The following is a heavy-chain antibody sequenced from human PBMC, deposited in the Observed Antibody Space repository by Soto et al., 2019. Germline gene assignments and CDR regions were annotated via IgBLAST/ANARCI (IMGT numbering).Heavy chain of an antibody. Sequence: EVQLVESGGGLVQPGGSLRLSCAASGFTFSSYSMNWVRQAPGTGLEWVSYISSSSSTIYYADSVKGRFTISRDNAKNSLYLQMNSLRAEDTAVYYCARTPGTITIFGVVISFDYWGQGTLVTVSS. V-gene: IGHV3-48*01. CDR2: ISSSSSTI. D-gene: IGHD3-3*01. J-gene: IGHJ4*02. CDR1: GFTFSSYS. CDR3: ARTPGTITIFGVVISFDY.